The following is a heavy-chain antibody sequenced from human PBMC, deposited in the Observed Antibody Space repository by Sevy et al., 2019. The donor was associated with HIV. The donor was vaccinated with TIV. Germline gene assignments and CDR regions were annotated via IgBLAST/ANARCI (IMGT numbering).Heavy chain of an antibody. V-gene: IGHV3-66*01. D-gene: IGHD2-15*01. CDR1: GFTVSSNN. Sequence: GGSLRLSCAASGFTVSSNNMSWVRQAPGKGLEWVSVIYSGGSTYYADSVKGRFTISRDNSKNTLYLQMNSLRAEDTAVYYCAGTLGYCSGGSCYSHFDYWGQGTLVTVSS. J-gene: IGHJ4*02. CDR2: IYSGGST. CDR3: AGTLGYCSGGSCYSHFDY.